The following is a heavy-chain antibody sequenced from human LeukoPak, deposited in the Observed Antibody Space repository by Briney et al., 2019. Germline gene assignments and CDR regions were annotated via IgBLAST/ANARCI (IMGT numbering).Heavy chain of an antibody. D-gene: IGHD2-8*01. J-gene: IGHJ4*02. Sequence: PGGSLRLSCAASGFTFSSYAMSWVRQAPGKGLEWVSAISGSGGSTYYADSVKGRFPISRDNSKNTLYLQMNSLRAEDTAVYYCARAGHCTNGICYTADFDYWGQGTLVTVSS. V-gene: IGHV3-23*01. CDR3: ARAGHCTNGICYTADFDY. CDR2: ISGSGGST. CDR1: GFTFSSYA.